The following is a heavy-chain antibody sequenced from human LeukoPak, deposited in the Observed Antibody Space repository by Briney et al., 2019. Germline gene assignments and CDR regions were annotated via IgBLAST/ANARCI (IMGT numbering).Heavy chain of an antibody. J-gene: IGHJ5*02. CDR1: GYTFTSYA. CDR2: INTNTGNP. V-gene: IGHV7-4-1*02. CDR3: AREKTPYYYDSSGPENWFDP. Sequence: RASVTVSCKASGYTFTSYAMNWVRQAPGQGLEWMGWINTNTGNPTYAQGFTGRFVFSLDTSVSTAYLQISSLKAEDTAVDYCAREKTPYYYDSSGPENWFDPWGQGTLVTVSS. D-gene: IGHD3-22*01.